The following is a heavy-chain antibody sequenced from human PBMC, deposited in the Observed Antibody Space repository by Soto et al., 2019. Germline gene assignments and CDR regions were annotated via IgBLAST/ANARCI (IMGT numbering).Heavy chain of an antibody. CDR3: ARGDWGSSCFDY. Sequence: QVQLQQWGAGLLKPSETLSLTCAVYGGSFSGYYWSWIRQPPGKGLEWIGEINHSGSTNYSPSIKRRVTISVDTSKNQFSLKLSSVTAADTAVYYCARGDWGSSCFDYWGQGTLVTVSS. D-gene: IGHD6-13*01. V-gene: IGHV4-34*01. CDR2: INHSGST. J-gene: IGHJ4*02. CDR1: GGSFSGYY.